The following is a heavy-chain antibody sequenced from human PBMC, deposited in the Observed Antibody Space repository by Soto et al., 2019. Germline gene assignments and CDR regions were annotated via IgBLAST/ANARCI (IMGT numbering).Heavy chain of an antibody. J-gene: IGHJ4*02. CDR1: GFTFSSYA. CDR2: ISGSGGST. D-gene: IGHD2-15*01. Sequence: PGGSLRLSCAASGFTFSSYAMSWVRQAPGKGLEWVSAISGSGGSTYYADSVKGRFTISRDNSKNTLYLQMNSLRAEDTAVYYCATLPLDIVVVVAATDYFDYWGQGTLVTVSS. CDR3: ATLPLDIVVVVAATDYFDY. V-gene: IGHV3-23*01.